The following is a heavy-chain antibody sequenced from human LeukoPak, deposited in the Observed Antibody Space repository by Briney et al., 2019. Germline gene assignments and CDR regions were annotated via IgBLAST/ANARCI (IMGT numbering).Heavy chain of an antibody. J-gene: IGHJ4*02. Sequence: SETLSLTCAVSGGSISSGGHSWSWIRQPPGKGLEWIGYISYSGSTYYNPSLKSRVTISVDTSKNQFSLKLSSVTAADTAVYYCARGVARSSKFHFSYYFDYWGQGTLVTVSS. CDR2: ISYSGST. V-gene: IGHV4-30-4*07. D-gene: IGHD6-6*01. CDR1: GGSISSGGHS. CDR3: ARGVARSSKFHFSYYFDY.